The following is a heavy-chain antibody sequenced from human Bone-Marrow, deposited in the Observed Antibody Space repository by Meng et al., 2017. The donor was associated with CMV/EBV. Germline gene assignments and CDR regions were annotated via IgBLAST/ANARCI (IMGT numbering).Heavy chain of an antibody. CDR1: GFTVSSNY. CDR2: IYSGGSST. J-gene: IGHJ6*02. Sequence: GGSLRLSCAASGFTVSSNYMSWVRQAPGKGLEWVSVIYSGGSSTYYADSVKGRFTISRDNSKNTLYLQMNSLRAEDTAVYYCAKGEGGRYDFWSGYSKENGMDVWGQGTTVTVSS. D-gene: IGHD3-3*01. CDR3: AKGEGGRYDFWSGYSKENGMDV. V-gene: IGHV3-23*03.